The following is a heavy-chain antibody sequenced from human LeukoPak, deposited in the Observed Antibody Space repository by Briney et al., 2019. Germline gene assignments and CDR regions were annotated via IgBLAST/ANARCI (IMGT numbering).Heavy chain of an antibody. Sequence: ASVKVSCKGSGYIFPDYYIYWVRQAPGQGLEWMGRINPNSGGTNYAQKFQGRVATTRDTSISTVYMELSRLSSDDTAVYYCARDGGYCSSGTICYSRAEYYYYGMDVWGQGTTVTVSS. D-gene: IGHD2-2*01. CDR3: ARDGGYCSSGTICYSRAEYYYYGMDV. CDR2: INPNSGGT. V-gene: IGHV1-2*06. J-gene: IGHJ6*02. CDR1: GYIFPDYY.